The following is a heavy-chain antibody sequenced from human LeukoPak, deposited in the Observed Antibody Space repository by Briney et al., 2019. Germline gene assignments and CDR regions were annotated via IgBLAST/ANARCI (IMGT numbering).Heavy chain of an antibody. CDR2: VSGSGGST. CDR3: AKGSSGDPRYYYYYMDV. J-gene: IGHJ6*03. D-gene: IGHD4-17*01. CDR1: GFTFSWYA. V-gene: IGHV3-23*01. Sequence: GRSLRLSCAASGFTFSWYAMHCVRQAPGKGREWVSAVSGSGGSTYYADSVKGRFTISRDNSKNTLYLQMNSLRAEDTAVYYCAKGSSGDPRYYYYYMDVWGKGTTVTVSS.